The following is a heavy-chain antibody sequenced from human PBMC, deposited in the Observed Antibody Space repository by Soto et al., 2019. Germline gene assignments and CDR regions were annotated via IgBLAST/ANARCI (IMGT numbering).Heavy chain of an antibody. CDR3: ARGPLYYDFWSGYYYYYGTDV. Sequence: SQTLSLTCAISGDSVSSNSAAWNWIRQSPSRGLEWLGRTYYRSKWYNDYAVSVKSRITIDPDTSKNQFSLQLNPVTPEDTAVYYCARGPLYYDFWSGYYYYYGTDVWGYGPTVTVSS. D-gene: IGHD3-3*01. CDR2: TYYRSKWYN. J-gene: IGHJ6*04. CDR1: GDSVSSNSAA. V-gene: IGHV6-1*01.